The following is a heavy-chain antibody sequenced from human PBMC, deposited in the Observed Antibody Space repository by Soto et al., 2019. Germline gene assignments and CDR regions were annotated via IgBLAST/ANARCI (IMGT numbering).Heavy chain of an antibody. Sequence: QVQLVQSGAEVKKPGASVKVSCKASGYTFTSYGISWVRQAPGQGLEWMGWISAYNGNTNYAQKLQGRVTMTTDTSTSTGYMELRSLRSDDTAVYYCARTGIAAAGIYYYYGMDVWGQGTTVTVSS. CDR1: GYTFTSYG. CDR3: ARTGIAAAGIYYYYGMDV. V-gene: IGHV1-18*01. CDR2: ISAYNGNT. J-gene: IGHJ6*02. D-gene: IGHD6-13*01.